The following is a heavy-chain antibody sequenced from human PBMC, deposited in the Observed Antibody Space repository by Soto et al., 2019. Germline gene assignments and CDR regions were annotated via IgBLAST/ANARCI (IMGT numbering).Heavy chain of an antibody. D-gene: IGHD6-19*01. CDR1: GFSFSVYT. CDR3: ARDLGWAFDY. V-gene: IGHV3-48*01. J-gene: IGHJ4*02. CDR2: ITQTGDNT. Sequence: EMQLVESGGGLAQPGGSLRLSCVASGFSFSVYTMNWFRQAPGQALEWLSFITQTGDNTYYADSVKGRFTISRDNARNSLYMELNNLRAGDTAVYYCARDLGWAFDYWGRGALVTVSS.